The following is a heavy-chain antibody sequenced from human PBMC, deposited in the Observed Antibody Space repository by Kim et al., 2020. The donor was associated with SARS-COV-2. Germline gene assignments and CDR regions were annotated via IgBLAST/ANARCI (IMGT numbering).Heavy chain of an antibody. D-gene: IGHD2-2*01. Sequence: SETLSLTCAVYGGSFSGYYWSWIRQPPGKGLEWIGEINHSGSTNYNPSLKSRVTISVDTHKNKLSLKLGSVTAADTAVYYCARGRPYIVVVPAARSRSYSGWVDPWDQGTLVTVSA. V-gene: IGHV4-34*01. CDR2: INHSGST. J-gene: IGHJ5*02. CDR1: GGSFSGYY. CDR3: ARGRPYIVVVPAARSRSYSGWVDP.